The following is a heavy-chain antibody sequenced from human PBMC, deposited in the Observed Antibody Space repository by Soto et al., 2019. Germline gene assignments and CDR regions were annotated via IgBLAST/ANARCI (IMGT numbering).Heavy chain of an antibody. D-gene: IGHD3-22*01. CDR1: GFTFRSYA. J-gene: IGHJ4*01. CDR3: AKDATYYYESSGDEYFDC. CDR2: ISGSGGST. Sequence: EVQLLESGGGLVQPGGSLRLSCAASGFTFRSYAMTWVRQAPGKGLEWVSDISGSGGSTYYADPVKGRFTISRDNSKNTLDLQMNSLRAEDTAVYYCAKDATYYYESSGDEYFDCWGHGTLVTVSS. V-gene: IGHV3-23*01.